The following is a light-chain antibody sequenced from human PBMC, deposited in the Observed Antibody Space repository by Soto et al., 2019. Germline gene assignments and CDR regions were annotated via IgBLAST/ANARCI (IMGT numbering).Light chain of an antibody. V-gene: IGKV1-27*01. CDR3: QNYHSAPWT. J-gene: IGKJ1*01. CDR2: GAS. Sequence: IQMTQSPSTLSASVGDRVTITCRASQGISNFLAWYQQKPGKVPNLLIYGASSLHSGVPSRFSASGSGTDFALTISSLQPEDIATYYCQNYHSAPWTFGQGTKVQIK. CDR1: QGISNF.